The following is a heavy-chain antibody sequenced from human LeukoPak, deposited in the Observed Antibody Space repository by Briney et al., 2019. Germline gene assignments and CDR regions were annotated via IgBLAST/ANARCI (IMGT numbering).Heavy chain of an antibody. Sequence: SGGSLRLSCAASGFTFSSYWMTWVRQAPGKGLEWVANINQDESEKYYVDSVKGRFTISRDNAKNSLYLQMNSLRAEDTAVYYCAREVDTAMVLYYFDYWGQGTLVTVSS. CDR2: INQDESEK. CDR3: AREVDTAMVLYYFDY. D-gene: IGHD5-18*01. CDR1: GFTFSSYW. J-gene: IGHJ4*02. V-gene: IGHV3-7*01.